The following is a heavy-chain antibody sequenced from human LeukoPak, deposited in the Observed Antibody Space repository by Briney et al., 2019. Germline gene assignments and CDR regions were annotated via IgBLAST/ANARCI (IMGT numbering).Heavy chain of an antibody. V-gene: IGHV5-51*01. CDR3: ARGGDGYNYDYYGMDV. CDR2: IYPGDSDT. Sequence: GESLQISCKGSGYSFTSYWIGWVRQMPGKGLEWMGIIYPGDSDTRYSPSFQGQVTISADKSISTAYLQWSSLKASDTAMYYCARGGDGYNYDYYGMDVWGQGTTVTVSS. J-gene: IGHJ6*02. D-gene: IGHD5-24*01. CDR1: GYSFTSYW.